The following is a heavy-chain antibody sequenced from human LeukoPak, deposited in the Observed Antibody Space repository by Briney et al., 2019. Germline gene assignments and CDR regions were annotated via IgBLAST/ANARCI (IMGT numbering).Heavy chain of an antibody. V-gene: IGHV4-39*01. CDR3: AGHGGSGYYKDYFDY. CDR1: GVSISSSNSY. CDR2: IYYSGNT. J-gene: IGHJ4*02. Sequence: SETLSLTCTVSGVSISSSNSYWGWIRQPPGKGLEWIGSIYYSGNTYYNASLKSQVSISIDTSKNQFSLRLTSVTAADTAVYYCAGHGGSGYYKDYFDYWGQGTLVTVSS. D-gene: IGHD3-22*01.